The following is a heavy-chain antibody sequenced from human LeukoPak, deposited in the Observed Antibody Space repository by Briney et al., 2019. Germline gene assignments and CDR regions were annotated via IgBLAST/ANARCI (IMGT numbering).Heavy chain of an antibody. Sequence: GGSLRLSCAVSGFTVSSNYMSWVRQAPGKGLKWVAVISYDGSNKYYADSVKGRFTISRDNSKNTLYLQMNSLRAEDTAVYYCAKDDDLLWFGEADRNYFDYWGQGTLVTVSS. CDR1: GFTVSSNY. J-gene: IGHJ4*02. CDR3: AKDDDLLWFGEADRNYFDY. CDR2: ISYDGSNK. D-gene: IGHD3-10*01. V-gene: IGHV3-30*18.